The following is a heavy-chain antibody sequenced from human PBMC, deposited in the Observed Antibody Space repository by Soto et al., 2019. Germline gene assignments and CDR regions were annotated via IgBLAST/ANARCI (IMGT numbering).Heavy chain of an antibody. CDR1: GGSISSGDHY. Sequence: PSETLSLTCTVSGGSISSGDHYWSWIRQPPGKGLEWIGYIYNSGNTYYNASLKSRVTISVDTSKNQFSLKLSSVTAADTAVYYCARASTTATTDWFDTWGQGTLVTVSS. V-gene: IGHV4-30-4*01. CDR3: ARASTTATTDWFDT. D-gene: IGHD4-17*01. J-gene: IGHJ5*02. CDR2: IYNSGNT.